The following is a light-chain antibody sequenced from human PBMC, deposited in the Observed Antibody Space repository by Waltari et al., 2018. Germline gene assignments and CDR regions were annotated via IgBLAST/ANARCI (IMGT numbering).Light chain of an antibody. CDR1: QSVLYSSNNKNY. CDR2: WAA. J-gene: IGKJ2*01. V-gene: IGKV4-1*01. CDR3: QQYYGTPPYT. Sequence: DIVMTQSPESLAVSLGERATINCKSSQSVLYSSNNKNYLAWYQQKPGQPPKLLIYWAATRESGVHDRFSGSGSGTDFTLTSSSLQAGDVAVYYCQQYYGTPPYTFGQGTKLEIK.